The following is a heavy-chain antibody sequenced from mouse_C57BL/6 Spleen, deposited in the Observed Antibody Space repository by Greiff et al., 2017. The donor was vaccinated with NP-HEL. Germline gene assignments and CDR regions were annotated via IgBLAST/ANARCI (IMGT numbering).Heavy chain of an antibody. V-gene: IGHV1-64*01. J-gene: IGHJ3*01. CDR3: ARGYDYEGWFAY. Sequence: QVQLQQSGAELVKPGASVKLSCKASGYTFTSYWMHWVKQRPGQGLEWIGMIHPNSGSTNYNEKFKSKATLTVDKSSSTAYMQLSSLTSEDSAVYYCARGYDYEGWFAYWGQGTLVTVSA. CDR2: IHPNSGST. D-gene: IGHD2-4*01. CDR1: GYTFTSYW.